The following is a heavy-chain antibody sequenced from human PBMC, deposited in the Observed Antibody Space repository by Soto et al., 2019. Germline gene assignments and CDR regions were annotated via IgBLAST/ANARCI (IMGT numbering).Heavy chain of an antibody. Sequence: SETLSLTCTVSGGSISSYYWSWIRQPPGKGLEWIGYIYYSGSTNYNPSLKSRVTISVDTSKNQFSLKLSSVTAADTAVYYCARDPGYYGSGSYSPDYYYYYGMDVWGQGTTVTVAS. V-gene: IGHV4-59*01. CDR1: GGSISSYY. CDR3: ARDPGYYGSGSYSPDYYYYYGMDV. J-gene: IGHJ6*02. CDR2: IYYSGST. D-gene: IGHD3-10*01.